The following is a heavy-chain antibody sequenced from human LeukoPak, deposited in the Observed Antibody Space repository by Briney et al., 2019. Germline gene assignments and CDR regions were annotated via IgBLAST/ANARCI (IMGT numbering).Heavy chain of an antibody. V-gene: IGHV4-59*01. D-gene: IGHD3-10*01. CDR2: IYYSGST. CDR1: GGSISSYY. J-gene: IGHJ5*02. Sequence: SETLSLTCTVSGGSISSYYWSWIRQPPGKGLEWIGYIYYSGSTNYNPSHKSRVTISVDTSKNQFSLKLSSMTAADTAVYYCARGPHYYGSGKGFDPWGQGTLVTVSS. CDR3: ARGPHYYGSGKGFDP.